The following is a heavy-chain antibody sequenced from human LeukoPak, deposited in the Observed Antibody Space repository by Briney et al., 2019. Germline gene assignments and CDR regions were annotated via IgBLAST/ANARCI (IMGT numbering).Heavy chain of an antibody. D-gene: IGHD4-11*01. CDR2: ISSSGSTI. CDR3: ARETVSTLTGPNFDY. CDR1: GGSISSGGYY. Sequence: LSLTCTVSGGSISSGGYYWSWIRQPPGKGLEWVSYISSSGSTIYYADSVKGRFTISRDNAKNSLYLQMNSLRAEDTAVYYCARETVSTLTGPNFDYWGQGTLVTVSS. J-gene: IGHJ4*02. V-gene: IGHV3-11*01.